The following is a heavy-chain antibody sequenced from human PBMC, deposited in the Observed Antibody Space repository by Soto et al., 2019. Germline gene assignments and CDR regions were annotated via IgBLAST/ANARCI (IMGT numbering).Heavy chain of an antibody. D-gene: IGHD3-10*01. Sequence: GGSLRLSCAASGFNFDTYSMSRFTMSWVRQAPGKGLEWVSSISGSGGKAYYSESVKGRFIISRDNSNNMVYLQMNSLSAEDTAYYYCGKDRGGFAGRWEHLDYWGQGALVTVSS. CDR3: GKDRGGFAGRWEHLDY. V-gene: IGHV3-23*01. CDR1: GFNFDTYSMSRFT. J-gene: IGHJ4*02. CDR2: ISGSGGKA.